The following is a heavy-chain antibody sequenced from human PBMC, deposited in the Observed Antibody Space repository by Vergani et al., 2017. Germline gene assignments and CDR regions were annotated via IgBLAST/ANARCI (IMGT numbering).Heavy chain of an antibody. D-gene: IGHD6-13*01. CDR3: APLKGGIAAAGPFDY. J-gene: IGHJ4*02. V-gene: IGHV3-30*03. CDR1: GFTFSSYG. Sequence: VQLVESGGGVVQPGRSLRLSCAASGFTFSSYGMHWVRQAPGKGLEWVAVISYDGSNKYYADSVKGRFTISRDNSKNTLYLQMNSLRAEDTAVYYCAPLKGGIAAAGPFDYWGQGTLVTVSS. CDR2: ISYDGSNK.